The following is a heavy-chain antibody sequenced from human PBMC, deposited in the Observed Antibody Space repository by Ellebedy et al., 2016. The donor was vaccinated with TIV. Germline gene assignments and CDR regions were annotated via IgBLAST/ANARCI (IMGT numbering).Heavy chain of an antibody. CDR1: GFTFSNAW. CDR3: VKLDSSGFYYGRLDY. CDR2: IKSKTDGGAA. V-gene: IGHV3-15*01. Sequence: GGSLRLSCAASGFTFSNAWMNWVRQAPGKGLEWVGRIKSKTDGGAADYAAPVKGRFTISRDDSKNTLYLQMNSLRAEDTAVYYCVKLDSSGFYYGRLDYWGQGTLVTVSS. D-gene: IGHD3-22*01. J-gene: IGHJ4*02.